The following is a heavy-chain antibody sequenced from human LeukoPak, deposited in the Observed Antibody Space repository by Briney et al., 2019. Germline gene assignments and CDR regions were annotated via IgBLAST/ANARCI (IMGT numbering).Heavy chain of an antibody. J-gene: IGHJ4*02. V-gene: IGHV3-7*02. CDR3: ARLYDYNRDHSGFGY. D-gene: IGHD6-19*01. CDR1: GFTFRNYW. CDR2: INQDGDEQ. Sequence: GGSLRLSCATSGFTFRNYWMSWVRQAPGRGLALVANINQDGDEQYYVDSVKGRFTFSSDNAANSLSLAMNSLRAEDTAVYYCARLYDYNRDHSGFGYWGRGTLVTVSS.